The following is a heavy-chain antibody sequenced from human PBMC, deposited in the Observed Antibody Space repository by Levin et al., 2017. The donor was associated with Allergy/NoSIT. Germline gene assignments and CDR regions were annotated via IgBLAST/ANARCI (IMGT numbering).Heavy chain of an antibody. D-gene: IGHD1-1*01. CDR2: IYWDDDK. CDR3: AHRQTWNTNWNAGWFDP. Sequence: ESGPTLVKPTQTLTLTCTFSGFSLSPSGVGVGWIRQPPGEALEWLAFIYWDDDKRYSPSLKSRLTITKDTSKNQVVLTMTNVDPVDTATYYCAHRQTWNTNWNAGWFDPWGQGTLVTVSS. V-gene: IGHV2-5*02. J-gene: IGHJ5*02. CDR1: GFSLSPSGVG.